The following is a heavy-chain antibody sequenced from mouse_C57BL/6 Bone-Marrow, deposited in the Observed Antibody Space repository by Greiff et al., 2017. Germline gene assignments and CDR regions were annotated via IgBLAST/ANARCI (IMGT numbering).Heavy chain of an antibody. CDR2: IYPRDGST. V-gene: IGHV1-85*01. CDR1: GYTFTSYD. CDR3: ARLEFDGSSGDWYFDV. J-gene: IGHJ1*03. D-gene: IGHD1-1*01. Sequence: VMLVESGPELVKPGASVKLSCKASGYTFTSYDINWVKQRPGQGLEWIGWIYPRDGSTKYNAKFKGKATLTVDTSSSTAYMELHSLTSEDSAVYFCARLEFDGSSGDWYFDVWGTGTTVTVSS.